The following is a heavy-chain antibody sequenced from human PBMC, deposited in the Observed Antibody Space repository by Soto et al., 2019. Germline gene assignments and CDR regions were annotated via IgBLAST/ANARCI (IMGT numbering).Heavy chain of an antibody. CDR1: GGSFSGYY. J-gene: IGHJ5*02. CDR2: INHSGST. D-gene: IGHD3-22*01. V-gene: IGHV4-34*01. Sequence: SETLSLTCAVYGGSFSGYYWSWIRQPPGKGLEWIGEINHSGSTNYNPSLKSRVTISVDTSKNQFSLKLSSVTAADTAVYYCAREAMIVGIDPWGQGTLVTVYS. CDR3: AREAMIVGIDP.